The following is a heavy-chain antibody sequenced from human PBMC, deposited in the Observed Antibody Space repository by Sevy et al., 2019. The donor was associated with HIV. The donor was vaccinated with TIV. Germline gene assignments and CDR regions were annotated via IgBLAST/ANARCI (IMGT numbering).Heavy chain of an antibody. D-gene: IGHD5-12*01. J-gene: IGHJ4*02. CDR1: GFTFDDYA. CDR2: ITRNSYEAYGGTT. CDR3: TRGLATADTPEYYFDF. V-gene: IGHV3-49*03. Sequence: GGSLRLSCTTSGFTFDDYAMSWFRQAPGKGLEWVAFITRNSYEAYGGTTDYAASVKGRFIISRDDSKSVAYLQMNSLKTEDTAVYDYTRGLATADTPEYYFDFWGQGTLVTVSS.